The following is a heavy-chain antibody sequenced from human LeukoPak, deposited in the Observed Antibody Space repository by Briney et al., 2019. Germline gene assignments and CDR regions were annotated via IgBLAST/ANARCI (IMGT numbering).Heavy chain of an antibody. CDR1: GFTFSSYD. CDR3: AKGADGDYGYYYCGIDD. J-gene: IGHJ6*02. CDR2: ISGSGGST. Sequence: GGSLRLFCAASGFTFSSYDMSWVRQPPGKGLEWVSSISGSGGSTYYADSVKGRLTISRHNSKNTLYLQMNSLRDKDTAVYDCAKGADGDYGYYYCGIDDWGQGTTVTVSS. D-gene: IGHD4-17*01. V-gene: IGHV3-23*01.